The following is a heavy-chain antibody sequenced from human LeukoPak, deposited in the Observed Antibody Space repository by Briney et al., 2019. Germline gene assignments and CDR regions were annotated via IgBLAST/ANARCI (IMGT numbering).Heavy chain of an antibody. CDR1: GGSISSSSYY. CDR2: IYYSWST. J-gene: IGHJ4*02. Sequence: SETLSLTCTVSGGSISSSSYYWGWIRQPPGKGLEWIGSIYYSWSTYYNPSLKSRVTISIDTSKNQFSLKLSSVTAADTAVYYCARSRSSSSLLDFDYWGQGTLVTVSS. CDR3: ARSRSSSSLLDFDY. D-gene: IGHD6-13*01. V-gene: IGHV4-39*01.